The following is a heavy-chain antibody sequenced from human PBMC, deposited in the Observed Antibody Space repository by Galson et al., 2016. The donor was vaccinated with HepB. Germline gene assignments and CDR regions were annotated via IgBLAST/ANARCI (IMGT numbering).Heavy chain of an antibody. CDR1: GFTFNNYG. Sequence: SLRLSCATSGFTFNNYGINWVRQAPGKGLEWVAVISYDGNNRHYADAVKGRFTISRDNSKNTVYLQMNSLRADDTAVYFCARDRGLLHYYYGMDVWGQGTTVTVSS. D-gene: IGHD4-17*01. CDR3: ARDRGLLHYYYGMDV. J-gene: IGHJ6*02. V-gene: IGHV3-33*08. CDR2: ISYDGNNR.